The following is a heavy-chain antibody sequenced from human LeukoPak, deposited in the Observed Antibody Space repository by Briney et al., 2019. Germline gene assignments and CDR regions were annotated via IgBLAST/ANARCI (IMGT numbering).Heavy chain of an antibody. CDR3: ARGTRYYYDSSGYSLPSNWFDP. D-gene: IGHD3-22*01. CDR1: GGSFSGYY. J-gene: IGHJ5*02. CDR2: INHRGST. V-gene: IGHV4-34*01. Sequence: SETLSLTCAVYGGSFSGYYWSWIRQPPGRGLEGIGEINHRGSTIYNPSLKSRVTISLDTAKNQFSLKLSSVTAAYTAVYYCARGTRYYYDSSGYSLPSNWFDPWGQGTLVTVSS.